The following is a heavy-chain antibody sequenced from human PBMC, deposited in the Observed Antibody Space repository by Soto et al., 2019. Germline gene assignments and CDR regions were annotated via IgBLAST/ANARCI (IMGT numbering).Heavy chain of an antibody. J-gene: IGHJ5*02. V-gene: IGHV4-61*01. CDR2: IYYSGST. Sequence: QVQLQESGPGLVKPSETLSLTCTVSGGSVSSGSYYWSWIRQPPGKGLEWIGYIYYSGSTNYNPSLKSRVTISVDTSKNQCSLKLSSVTAADTAVYYCARDYDILTGYTGWFDPWGQGTLVTVSS. CDR3: ARDYDILTGYTGWFDP. CDR1: GGSVSSGSYY. D-gene: IGHD3-9*01.